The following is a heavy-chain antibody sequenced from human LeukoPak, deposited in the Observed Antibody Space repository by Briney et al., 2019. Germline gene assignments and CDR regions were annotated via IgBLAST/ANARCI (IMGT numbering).Heavy chain of an antibody. CDR1: GYTLHELS. Sequence: ATVKVSCKVSGYTLHELSMHWVRQAPGKGLEWMGGFNPEDGETIYAQKFQGRVTMTEDTSTDTAYMELSSLRSEDTAVYYCATAIVEEYQLLQPPFDYWGQGTLVTVSS. CDR2: FNPEDGET. CDR3: ATAIVEEYQLLQPPFDY. D-gene: IGHD2-2*01. V-gene: IGHV1-24*01. J-gene: IGHJ4*02.